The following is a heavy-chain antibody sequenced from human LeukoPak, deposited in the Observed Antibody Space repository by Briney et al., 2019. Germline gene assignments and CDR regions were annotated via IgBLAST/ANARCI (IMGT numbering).Heavy chain of an antibody. CDR3: ARRRGGPHSGSSLNWFDP. J-gene: IGHJ5*02. Sequence: KPGESLKISCKGSGYSFTSYWIGWVRQMPGKGLEWMGIIYPGDSDTRYSPSFQGQVTISADKSISTAYLQWSSLKASDTAMYYCARRRGGPHSGSSLNWFDPWGQGTLVTVSS. CDR2: IYPGDSDT. V-gene: IGHV5-51*01. CDR1: GYSFTSYW. D-gene: IGHD1-26*01.